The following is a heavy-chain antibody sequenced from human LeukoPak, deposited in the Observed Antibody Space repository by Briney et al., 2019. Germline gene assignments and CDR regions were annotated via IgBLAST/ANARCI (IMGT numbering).Heavy chain of an antibody. CDR2: MNPDTEIT. D-gene: IGHD5/OR15-5a*01. J-gene: IGHJ4*02. CDR1: GYSFTSYD. CDR3: ARDSEEVSALDY. V-gene: IGHV1-8*01. Sequence: ASVKVSCKADGYSFTSYDLNWVRQASGQGLEWMGWMNPDTEITDYAQKFQGRVTMTRDTSTSTIYMDLSSLKSEDTAVYYCARDSEEVSALDYWGQGTLVTVSS.